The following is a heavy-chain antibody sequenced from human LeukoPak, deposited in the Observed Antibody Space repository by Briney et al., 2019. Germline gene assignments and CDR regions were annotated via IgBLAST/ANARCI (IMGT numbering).Heavy chain of an antibody. V-gene: IGHV1-69*05. J-gene: IGHJ3*02. CDR1: GGTFSSYA. CDR2: IIPIFGTA. CDR3: ARDPGTTVTTLAFDI. D-gene: IGHD4-17*01. Sequence: GSSVKVSCKASGGTFSSYAISWVRQAPGQGLEWMGGIIPIFGTANYAQKFQGRITITTDESTSTAYMELSSLRSEDTAVYYCARDPGTTVTTLAFDIWGQGTMVTVSS.